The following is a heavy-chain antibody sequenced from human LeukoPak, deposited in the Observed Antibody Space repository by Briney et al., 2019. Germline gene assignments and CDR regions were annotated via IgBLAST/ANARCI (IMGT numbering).Heavy chain of an antibody. CDR3: ARLVYSLDGSGYNWFDP. CDR2: IHTSGST. D-gene: IGHD2-15*01. J-gene: IGHJ5*02. CDR1: GGAISSNY. V-gene: IGHV4-4*09. Sequence: SETLSLTCAVSGGAISSNYWSWIRQPPWKGLEWIGYIHTSGSTNYIPSLKSRVTISVDTSKNQCSLKLSSVTAADTAVYYCARLVYSLDGSGYNWFDPWGQGTLVTVSS.